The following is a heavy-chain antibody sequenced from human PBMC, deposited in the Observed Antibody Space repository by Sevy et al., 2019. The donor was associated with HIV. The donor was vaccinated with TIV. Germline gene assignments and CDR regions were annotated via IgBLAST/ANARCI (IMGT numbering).Heavy chain of an antibody. D-gene: IGHD3-22*01. Sequence: GGSLRLSCAASGFTFSRYWMTWVRQAPGKVLEWVANIKQDESEKYYVDSVKGRFTISRDNAKNSLYLQMNSLRADDTAVYYCARAEQVTMLVVFGGLYFDSWGQGTLVTVSS. J-gene: IGHJ4*02. CDR2: IKQDESEK. CDR3: ARAEQVTMLVVFGGLYFDS. V-gene: IGHV3-7*01. CDR1: GFTFSRYW.